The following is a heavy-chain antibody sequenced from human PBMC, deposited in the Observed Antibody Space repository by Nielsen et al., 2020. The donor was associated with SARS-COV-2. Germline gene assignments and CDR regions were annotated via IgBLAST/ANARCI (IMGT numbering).Heavy chain of an antibody. CDR2: MNPNSGNT. CDR1: GYTFTGYY. V-gene: IGHV1-8*02. J-gene: IGHJ4*02. D-gene: IGHD6-6*01. Sequence: ASVKVSCKASGYTFTGYYMHWVRQAPGQGLEWMGWMNPNSGNTGYAQKFQGRVTMTRNTSISTAYMELSSLRSEDTAVYYCARGLFSSSSPRRVYWGQGTLVTVSS. CDR3: ARGLFSSSSPRRVY.